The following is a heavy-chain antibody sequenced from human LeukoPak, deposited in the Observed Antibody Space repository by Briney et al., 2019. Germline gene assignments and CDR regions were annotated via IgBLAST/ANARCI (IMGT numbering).Heavy chain of an antibody. CDR1: GYTFTGYY. J-gene: IGHJ4*02. CDR3: ARDPPYYYDSSGYLDY. V-gene: IGHV1-2*02. Sequence: ASVKVSCKASGYTFTGYYMHWVRQAPGQGLEWMGWINPNSGGTNYAQKFQGRVTMTRDTSISTAYMELSRLRSGDTAVYYCARDPPYYYDSSGYLDYWGQGTLVTVSS. CDR2: INPNSGGT. D-gene: IGHD3-22*01.